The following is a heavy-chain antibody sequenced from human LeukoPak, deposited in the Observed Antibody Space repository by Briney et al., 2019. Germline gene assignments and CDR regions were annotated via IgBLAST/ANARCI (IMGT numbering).Heavy chain of an antibody. V-gene: IGHV3-30-3*01. D-gene: IGHD2-2*01. Sequence: PGGSLRLSCAASGFTFSSYAMHWVRQAPGKGLEWLAVISKDGSNKDYADSVKGRFTISRDNSKNTVYLQMNSLRTEDTAVYYCARDGGWGAAVMFSINYYYYGMDVWGQGTTVTVSS. CDR3: ARDGGWGAAVMFSINYYYYGMDV. J-gene: IGHJ6*02. CDR1: GFTFSSYA. CDR2: ISKDGSNK.